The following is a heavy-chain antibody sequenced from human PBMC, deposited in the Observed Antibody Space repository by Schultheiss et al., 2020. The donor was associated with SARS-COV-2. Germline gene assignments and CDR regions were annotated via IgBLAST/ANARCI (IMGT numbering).Heavy chain of an antibody. V-gene: IGHV1-2*06. CDR1: GYTFTGYY. CDR3: AFIGYCSGGSCYAIDY. D-gene: IGHD2-15*01. Sequence: ASVKVSCKASGYTFTGYYMHWVRQAPGQGLEWMGRINPNSGGTNYAQKFQGRVTMTRDTSISTAYMELSRLRSDDTAVYYCAFIGYCSGGSCYAIDYWGQGTLVTVSS. CDR2: INPNSGGT. J-gene: IGHJ4*02.